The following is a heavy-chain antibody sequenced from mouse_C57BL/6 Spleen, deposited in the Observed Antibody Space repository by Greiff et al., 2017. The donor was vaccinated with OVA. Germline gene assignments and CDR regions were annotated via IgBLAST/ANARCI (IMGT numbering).Heavy chain of an antibody. D-gene: IGHD4-1*01. Sequence: DVQLVESGGGLVKPGGSLKLSCAASGFTFSDYGMHWVRQAPEQGLEWVAYISSGSSTIYYADTVKGRFTISRDNAKNTLFLQMTSLRSEDTAMYYCAKLDYYAMDYWGQGTSVTVSS. CDR3: AKLDYYAMDY. J-gene: IGHJ4*01. V-gene: IGHV5-17*01. CDR2: ISSGSSTI. CDR1: GFTFSDYG.